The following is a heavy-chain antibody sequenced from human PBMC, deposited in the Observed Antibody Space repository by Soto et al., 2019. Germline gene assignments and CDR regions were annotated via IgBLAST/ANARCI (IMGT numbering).Heavy chain of an antibody. Sequence: GGSLRLSCAASGFTFSSYAMSWVRQAPGKGLEWVSAISGSGGSTYYADSVKGRFTISRDNSKNTLYLQMNSLRAEDTAVYYCAKDGRYDYIWGSYRKFDYWGQGTLVTVSS. CDR1: GFTFSSYA. CDR2: ISGSGGST. CDR3: AKDGRYDYIWGSYRKFDY. V-gene: IGHV3-23*01. D-gene: IGHD3-16*02. J-gene: IGHJ4*02.